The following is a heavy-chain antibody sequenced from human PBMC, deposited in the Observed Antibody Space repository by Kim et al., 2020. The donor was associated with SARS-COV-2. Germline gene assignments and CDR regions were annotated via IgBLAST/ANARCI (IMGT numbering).Heavy chain of an antibody. V-gene: IGHV3-23*01. Sequence: GGSLRLSCAASGFTFSNYAMSWVRQAPGKGLQWVSGISGGGDTYYEDSVQGRFTITRDISKNTLYLQRNSKRAAEAAGYYCAIAFGVLINRIHLHSWGPGTLVTVSS. CDR2: ISGGGDT. CDR1: GFTFSNYA. J-gene: IGHJ4*02. CDR3: AIAFGVLINRIHLHS. D-gene: IGHD3-3*01.